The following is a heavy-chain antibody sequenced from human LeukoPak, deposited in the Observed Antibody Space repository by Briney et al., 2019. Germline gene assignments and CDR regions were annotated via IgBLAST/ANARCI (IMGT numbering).Heavy chain of an antibody. D-gene: IGHD3-3*01. CDR1: GGSISSGSYY. CDR2: IYTSRST. CDR3: ARNDFWSGYLDY. J-gene: IGHJ4*02. Sequence: SQTLSLTCTVSGGSISSGSYYWSWIRQPAGKGLEWIGRIYTSRSTNYNPSLKSRVTISVATSKNQFSLKLSSVTAADTAVYYCARNDFWSGYLDYWGQGTLVTVSS. V-gene: IGHV4-61*02.